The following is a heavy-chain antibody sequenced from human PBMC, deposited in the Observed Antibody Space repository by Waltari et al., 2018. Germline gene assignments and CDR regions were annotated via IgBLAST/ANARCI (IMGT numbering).Heavy chain of an antibody. J-gene: IGHJ3*02. V-gene: IGHV4-4*07. CDR3: ARDLHAYYYDSSGSARPGAFDI. D-gene: IGHD3-22*01. CDR2: IYTSGST. Sequence: QVQLQESGPGLVKPSETLSLTCTVSGGSISSYSWSWIRQPAGKGLEWIGRIYTSGSTNYNPSLKSRVTISVDKSKNQFSLKLSSVTAADTAVYYCARDLHAYYYDSSGSARPGAFDIWGQGTMVTVSS. CDR1: GGSISSYS.